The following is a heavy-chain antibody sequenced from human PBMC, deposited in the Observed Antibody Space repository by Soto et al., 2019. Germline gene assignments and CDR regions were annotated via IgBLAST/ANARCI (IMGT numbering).Heavy chain of an antibody. V-gene: IGHV4-59*01. CDR3: ARVVDIVVVPAAILDRFDP. J-gene: IGHJ5*02. Sequence: SETLSLTCTVSGGSIRSYYWSWIRQPPGKGLEWIGYIYYSGSTNYNPSLKSRVTISVDTSKNQFSLKLSSVTAADTAVYYCARVVDIVVVPAAILDRFDPWGQGTLVTVSS. CDR1: GGSIRSYY. D-gene: IGHD2-2*01. CDR2: IYYSGST.